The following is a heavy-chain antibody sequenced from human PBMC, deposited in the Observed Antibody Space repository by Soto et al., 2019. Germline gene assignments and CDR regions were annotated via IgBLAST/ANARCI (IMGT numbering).Heavy chain of an antibody. CDR1: GFTFSSYA. J-gene: IGHJ6*02. D-gene: IGHD6-6*01. CDR2: ISYDGSNK. CDR3: ARRRYSSSPGMDV. Sequence: GGSLRLSCAASGFTFSSYAMHWVRQAPGKGLEWVAVISYDGSNKYYADSVKGRFTISRDNSKNTLYLQMNSLRAEDTAVYYCARRRYSSSPGMDVWGQGTTVTVSS. V-gene: IGHV3-30-3*01.